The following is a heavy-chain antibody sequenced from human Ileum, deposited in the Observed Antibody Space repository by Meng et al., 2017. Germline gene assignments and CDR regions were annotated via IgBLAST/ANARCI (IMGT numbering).Heavy chain of an antibody. CDR2: VRSKANNYAT. V-gene: IGHV3-73*02. J-gene: IGHJ4*02. Sequence: VQLLESGGGLVQPGGSLNLSCAASGFTFSGSGIHWIRQPSGQGLEWVGRVRSKANNYATTYAASVNGRFTISRDDSKNTAYLEMNSLKTEDTAVYYCSSVDIASRSDSWGQGTLVTASS. CDR3: SSVDIASRSDS. CDR1: GFTFSGSG. D-gene: IGHD5-12*01.